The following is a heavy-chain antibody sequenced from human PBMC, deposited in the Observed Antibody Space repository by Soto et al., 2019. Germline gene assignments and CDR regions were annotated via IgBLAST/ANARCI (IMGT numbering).Heavy chain of an antibody. CDR2: ISYSGST. D-gene: IGHD3-3*01. Sequence: SETLSLTCRVSGDSISRNYWGWIRQPPGKGLGWVGSISYSGSTFYNPSLKSRVTISMDTSKNQLSLRLTSVTAADTAVYYCARGAVRFSTSAPNTVYHSGMDGWGQRTTVTVSS. CDR3: ARGAVRFSTSAPNTVYHSGMDG. CDR1: GDSISRNY. J-gene: IGHJ6*02. V-gene: IGHV4-59*01.